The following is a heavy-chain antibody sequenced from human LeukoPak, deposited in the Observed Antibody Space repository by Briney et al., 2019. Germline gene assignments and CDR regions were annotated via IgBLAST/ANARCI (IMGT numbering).Heavy chain of an antibody. V-gene: IGHV3-74*01. CDR1: GFTFSSTW. D-gene: IGHD1-1*01. Sequence: GGSLRLSCGASGFTFSSTWIHWVRQAPGKGLVWVSRINPDGSVRNYADSVKDRFIISRDNAKSTLYLQMHSLRGEDTAVYYCATAGNYYFDYWGQGTLVTVSS. CDR2: INPDGSVR. J-gene: IGHJ4*02. CDR3: ATAGNYYFDY.